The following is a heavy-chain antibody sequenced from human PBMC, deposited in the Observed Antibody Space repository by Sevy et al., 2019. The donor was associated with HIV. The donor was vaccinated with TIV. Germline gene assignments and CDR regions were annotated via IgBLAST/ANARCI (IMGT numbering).Heavy chain of an antibody. Sequence: GGSLRLSCAASGFTFNTHVMNWVRQAPGKGLKSVSSISGFGNTYYADSVRGRFTISRDNAKNTLYLQMNSLRADDTAVYYCAKVLNPALESMMEVTVRSLKGFDVWGQGTMVTVSS. CDR3: AKVLNPALESMMEVTVRSLKGFDV. J-gene: IGHJ3*01. V-gene: IGHV3-23*01. D-gene: IGHD3-22*01. CDR2: ISGFGNT. CDR1: GFTFNTHV.